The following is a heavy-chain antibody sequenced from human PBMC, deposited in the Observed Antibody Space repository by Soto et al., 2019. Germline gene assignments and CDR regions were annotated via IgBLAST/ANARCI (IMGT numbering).Heavy chain of an antibody. V-gene: IGHV4-30-2*01. J-gene: IGHJ5*02. CDR1: GGSISSGGYS. Sequence: QLQLQESGSGLVKPSQTLSLTCAVSGGSISSGGYSWSWIRQPPGKGLEWIGYIYHSGSTYYNPSLKSRVTISVDRSKNQFSLKLSSVTAPDTAVYYCARGRGKLGFDPWGQGTLVTVSS. CDR2: IYHSGST. CDR3: ARGRGKLGFDP.